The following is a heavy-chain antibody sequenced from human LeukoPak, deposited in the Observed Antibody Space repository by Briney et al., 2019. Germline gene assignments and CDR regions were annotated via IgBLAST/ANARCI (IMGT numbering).Heavy chain of an antibody. Sequence: SETLSLTYTVSGGSISSGDYYWSWIRQPPGKGLEWIGYIYYSGSTYYNPSLKSRVTISVDTSKNQFSLKLSSVTAADTAVYYCARDLNGDYFDYWGQGTLVTVSS. CDR3: ARDLNGDYFDY. J-gene: IGHJ4*02. CDR2: IYYSGST. V-gene: IGHV4-30-4*01. D-gene: IGHD4-17*01. CDR1: GGSISSGDYY.